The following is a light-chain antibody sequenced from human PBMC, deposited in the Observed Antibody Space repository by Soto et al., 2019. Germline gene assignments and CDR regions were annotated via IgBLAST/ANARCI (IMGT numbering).Light chain of an antibody. Sequence: DIQMTQSPSSLSASVGDRVTITCRASQGISSYLNWYQQKPGKAPKLLIYAASSLQSGVPSRFSGSGSGTDFTLTISSLQPEDFATYYCQQSYSTPHTFGPGNKVDIK. V-gene: IGKV1-39*01. CDR1: QGISSY. CDR2: AAS. CDR3: QQSYSTPHT. J-gene: IGKJ3*01.